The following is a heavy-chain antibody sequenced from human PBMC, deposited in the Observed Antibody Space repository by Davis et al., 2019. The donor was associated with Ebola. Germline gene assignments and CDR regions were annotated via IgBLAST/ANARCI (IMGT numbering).Heavy chain of an antibody. CDR1: GYTFTGYY. J-gene: IGHJ6*04. V-gene: IGHV1-2*06. D-gene: IGHD5-18*01. CDR2: INPNSGGT. Sequence: ASAKVFCKASGYTFTGYYMHWVRHAPGQGLEWMGRINPNSGGTNYAQKFQGRVTMTRDTSISTAYMELSRLRSDDTAVYYCAGDQMAAMVVYYYYGMDVWGKGTTVTVSS. CDR3: AGDQMAAMVVYYYYGMDV.